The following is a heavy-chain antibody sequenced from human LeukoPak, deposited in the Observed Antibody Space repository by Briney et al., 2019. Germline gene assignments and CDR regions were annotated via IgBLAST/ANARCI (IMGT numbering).Heavy chain of an antibody. CDR2: ISYDGSNK. CDR1: GFTFSSYA. J-gene: IGHJ3*02. CDR3: ARGPQPHIVGATRDAFDI. V-gene: IGHV3-30*04. D-gene: IGHD1-26*01. Sequence: GGSLRLSCAASGFTFSSYAMHWVRQAPGKGLEWVAVISYDGSNKYYADSVKGRFTISRDNSKNTLYLQMNSLRAEDTAVYYCARGPQPHIVGATRDAFDIWGQGTMVTVSS.